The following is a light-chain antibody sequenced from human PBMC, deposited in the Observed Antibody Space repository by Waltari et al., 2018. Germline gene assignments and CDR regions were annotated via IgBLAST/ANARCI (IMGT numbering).Light chain of an antibody. Sequence: DIQMTQSPSSLSASVGDRVTITCRASQRISSYLNWYQQKPGKAPELLIYAASSLLSGVPSRFSGSGSGTDFTLTISSLQAEDFATYYCQQSYSTPPFTFGPGTKVDIK. CDR1: QRISSY. CDR3: QQSYSTPPFT. J-gene: IGKJ3*01. V-gene: IGKV1-39*01. CDR2: AAS.